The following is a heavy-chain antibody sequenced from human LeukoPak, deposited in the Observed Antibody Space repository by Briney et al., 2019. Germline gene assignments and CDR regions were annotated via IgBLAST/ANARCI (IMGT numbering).Heavy chain of an antibody. D-gene: IGHD3-22*01. CDR3: AGDRPYYYDSSGYFLFDY. J-gene: IGHJ4*02. V-gene: IGHV3-30-3*01. Sequence: GRSLRLSCAASGFTFSSYAMHWVRQAPGKGLEWVAVISYDGSNKYYADSVKGRFTISRDNSKNTLYLQMNSLRAEDTAVYYCAGDRPYYYDSSGYFLFDYWGQGTLVTVSS. CDR2: ISYDGSNK. CDR1: GFTFSSYA.